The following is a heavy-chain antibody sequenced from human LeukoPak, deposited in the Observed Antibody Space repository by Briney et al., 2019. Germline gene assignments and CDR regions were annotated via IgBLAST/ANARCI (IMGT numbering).Heavy chain of an antibody. CDR1: GFTFSNYN. J-gene: IGHJ4*02. CDR2: ISTTGTTI. CDR3: ARDRPGYTSSWYSPFDY. D-gene: IGHD6-13*01. Sequence: GGSLRLSCAASGFTFSNYNMNWVRQAPGKGLEWVAYISTTGTTIYYADSVKGRFTISRDNAKNSLYLQMNRLRADDTAVYYCARDRPGYTSSWYSPFDYWGQGTLVTVSS. V-gene: IGHV3-48*04.